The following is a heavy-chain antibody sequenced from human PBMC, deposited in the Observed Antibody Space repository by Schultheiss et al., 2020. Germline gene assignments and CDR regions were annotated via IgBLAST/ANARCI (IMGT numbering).Heavy chain of an antibody. CDR3: AKDYGSSSSLFDY. J-gene: IGHJ4*02. CDR1: GGSFSGYY. Sequence: SQTLSLTCAVYGGSFSGYYWSWIRQPPGKGLEWIGEINHSGSTNYNPSLKSRVTISVDTSKNQFSLKLSSVTAADTAVYYCAKDYGSSSSLFDYWGQGTLVTVSS. D-gene: IGHD6-6*01. V-gene: IGHV4-34*01. CDR2: INHSGST.